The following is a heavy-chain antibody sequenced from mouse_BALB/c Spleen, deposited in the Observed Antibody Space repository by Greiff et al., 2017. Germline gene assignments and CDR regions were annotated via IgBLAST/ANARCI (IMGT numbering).Heavy chain of an antibody. CDR3: ARSNYYRYPYAMDY. Sequence: EVQLQQSGPELVKPGASVKISCKASGYTFTDYNMHWVKQSHGKSLEWIGYIYPYNGGTGYNQKFKSKATLTVDNSSSTAYMELRSLTSEDSAVYYCARSNYYRYPYAMDYWGQGTSVTVSS. J-gene: IGHJ4*01. CDR2: IYPYNGGT. CDR1: GYTFTDYN. V-gene: IGHV1S29*02. D-gene: IGHD2-14*01.